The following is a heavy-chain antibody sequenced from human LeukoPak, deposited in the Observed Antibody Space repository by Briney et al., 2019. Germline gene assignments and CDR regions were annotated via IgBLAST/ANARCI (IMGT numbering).Heavy chain of an antibody. CDR2: IYYSGST. J-gene: IGHJ3*02. D-gene: IGHD1-1*01. Sequence: SETLSLTCTVSGGSISSYYWSWIRQPPGKGLEWIGYIYYSGSTNYNPSLKSRVTISVDTSKNQFSLKLSSVTAADTAVYYCARLEKVLDAFDIWGQGTMVTVSS. CDR1: GGSISSYY. CDR3: ARLEKVLDAFDI. V-gene: IGHV4-59*08.